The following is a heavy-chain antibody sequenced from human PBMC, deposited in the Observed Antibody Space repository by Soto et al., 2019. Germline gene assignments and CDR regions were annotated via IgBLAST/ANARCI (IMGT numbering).Heavy chain of an antibody. V-gene: IGHV1-69*19. CDR2: ISPMFGAP. D-gene: IGHD3-10*01. J-gene: IGHJ4*02. CDR1: GGTFNTYA. Sequence: QVQLVQSGAEMKKPGSSVKVSCQSSGGTFNTYAMNWVRQAPGQGPEWMGDISPMFGAPNYAPKFQGRVTMTGDEATGTSYMQLSSLTSEDTALYFCAREVQVHTPAFVCWGQGTLVTVSS. CDR3: AREVQVHTPAFVC.